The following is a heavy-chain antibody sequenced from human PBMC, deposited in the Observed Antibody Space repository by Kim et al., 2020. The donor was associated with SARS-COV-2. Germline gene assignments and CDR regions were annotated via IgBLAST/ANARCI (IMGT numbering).Heavy chain of an antibody. CDR3: AKGGVGLQFHPFDY. CDR2: SSNGGNYA. J-gene: IGHJ4*02. Sequence: GGSLRLSCVVSGFTLNDYDMHWVRQGPVKGLEWLAISSNGGNYAYYDDSVKGRIIISRDSSKNTLYLEMNSLRVEDTAVYYCAKGGVGLQFHPFDYWGQGTLVTVSS. D-gene: IGHD2-21*02. V-gene: IGHV3-30*18. CDR1: GFTLNDYD.